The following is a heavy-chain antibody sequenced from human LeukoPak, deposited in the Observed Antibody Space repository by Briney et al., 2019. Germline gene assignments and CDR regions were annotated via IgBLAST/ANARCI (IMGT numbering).Heavy chain of an antibody. Sequence: ASVKVSCNVSGYTLTELSMHWVRQAPGKGLEWMGGFDPEDGETIYAQKFQGRVTMTEDTSTETAYMELSSLRAEDTAVYHCATGYGDYYYYYMDVWGKGTTVTVSS. CDR2: FDPEDGET. D-gene: IGHD4-17*01. CDR1: GYTLTELS. J-gene: IGHJ6*03. CDR3: ATGYGDYYYYYMDV. V-gene: IGHV1-24*01.